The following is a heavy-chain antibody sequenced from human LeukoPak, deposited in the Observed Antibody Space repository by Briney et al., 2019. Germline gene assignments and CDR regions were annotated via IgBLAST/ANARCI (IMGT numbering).Heavy chain of an antibody. D-gene: IGHD3-10*01. Sequence: SGTLSLTCAVSGGSISSSNWWSWVRQPPGKGLEWIGEIYHSGSTNYNPSLKSRVTISVDKSKNQFSLRMTSVTAADTAVYYCARQPIFYGSGTYNWFDPWGQGTLVIVSS. V-gene: IGHV4-4*02. CDR2: IYHSGST. CDR3: ARQPIFYGSGTYNWFDP. J-gene: IGHJ5*02. CDR1: GGSISSSNW.